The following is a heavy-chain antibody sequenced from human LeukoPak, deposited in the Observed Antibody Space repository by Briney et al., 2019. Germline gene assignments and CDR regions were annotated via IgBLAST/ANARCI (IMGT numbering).Heavy chain of an antibody. Sequence: PGGFLRLSCAASGFTFDDYAMHWVRQAPGKGLEWVSGISWNSGSIGYADSVKGRFTISRDNAKNSLYLQMNSLRAEDTALYYCAKIGTGAYYGMDVWGQGTTVTVSS. CDR2: ISWNSGSI. D-gene: IGHD1-14*01. V-gene: IGHV3-9*01. CDR3: AKIGTGAYYGMDV. CDR1: GFTFDDYA. J-gene: IGHJ6*02.